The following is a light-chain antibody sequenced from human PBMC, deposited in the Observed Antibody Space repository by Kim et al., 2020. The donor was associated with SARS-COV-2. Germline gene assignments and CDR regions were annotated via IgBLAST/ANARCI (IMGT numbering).Light chain of an antibody. CDR1: GATIASNY. CDR3: QSYDSHNHVV. CDR2: EDE. J-gene: IGLJ2*01. Sequence: KAVTISSAASGATIASNYVQWFPQRPDSAPPAGIYEDEQRPSGVPDRFSGSSDSSSNSASLTISGLKTEDEADYYGQSYDSHNHVVFGGGTQLTVL. V-gene: IGLV6-57*02.